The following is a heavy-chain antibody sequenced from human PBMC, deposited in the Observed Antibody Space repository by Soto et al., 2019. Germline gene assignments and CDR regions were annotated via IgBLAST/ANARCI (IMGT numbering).Heavy chain of an antibody. CDR3: ARVPHNFDLAPSGLDV. Sequence: QVQLVQSGAEVKKPGASVKVSCKASGNIFTSNGISWVRQAPGQGLEWMGWISAYNGNTNYAQKFQGRVSMTTDTSTSTAYMELRSLRSADTAVYYCARVPHNFDLAPSGLDVWGQGTTVTVSS. CDR2: ISAYNGNT. J-gene: IGHJ6*02. CDR1: GNIFTSNG. V-gene: IGHV1-18*04. D-gene: IGHD3-9*01.